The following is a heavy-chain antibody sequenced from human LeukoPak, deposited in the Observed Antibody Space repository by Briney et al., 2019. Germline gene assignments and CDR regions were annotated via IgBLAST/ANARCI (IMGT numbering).Heavy chain of an antibody. CDR2: IYYSGNP. D-gene: IGHD3-10*01. CDR1: GGSVSSGSYY. J-gene: IGHJ4*02. Sequence: SETLSLTCTVSGGSVSSGSYYWSWIRQPPGRGLEWIGNIYYSGNPYYNPSLKSRVTISVDTSKNQFSLKLSSVTAADTAVYYCARHENGDNYFDNWGQGTLVSVSA. CDR3: ARHENGDNYFDN. V-gene: IGHV4-39*01.